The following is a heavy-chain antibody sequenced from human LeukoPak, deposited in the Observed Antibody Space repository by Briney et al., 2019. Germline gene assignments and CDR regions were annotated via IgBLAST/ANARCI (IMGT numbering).Heavy chain of an antibody. V-gene: IGHV3-23*01. J-gene: IGHJ4*02. CDR2: ISGSGGST. CDR3: ARGPSGYHNT. Sequence: GGSLRLSCTPSGFTFSSSAMSWVRQAPGKGLEWVSAISGSGGSTSYAASVKGRFTISRDNSKITLYLQMNSLRAEDTAVYYCARGPSGYHNTGGQGTLVTVSS. D-gene: IGHD5-12*01. CDR1: GFTFSSSA.